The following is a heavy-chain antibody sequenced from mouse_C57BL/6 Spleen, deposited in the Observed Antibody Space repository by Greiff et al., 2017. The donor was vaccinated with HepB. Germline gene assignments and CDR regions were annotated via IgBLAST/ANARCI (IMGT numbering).Heavy chain of an antibody. V-gene: IGHV1-63*01. J-gene: IGHJ4*01. CDR2: IYPGGGYT. CDR1: GYTFTNYW. Sequence: QVHVKQSGAELVRPGTSVKMSCKASGYTFTNYWIGWAKQRPGHGLEWIGDIYPGGGYTNYNEKFKGKATLTADKSSSTAYMQFSSLTSEDSAIYYCARYPYGQNAMDYWGQGTSVTVSS. CDR3: ARYPYGQNAMDY. D-gene: IGHD1-1*02.